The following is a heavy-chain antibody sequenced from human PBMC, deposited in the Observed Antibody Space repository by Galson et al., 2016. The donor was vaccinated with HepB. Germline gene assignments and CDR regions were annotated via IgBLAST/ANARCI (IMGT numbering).Heavy chain of an antibody. Sequence: SLRLSCAASGFTFGSYAMNWVRQAPGKGLQWVSGISGGGVSTHYADSVKGRFTMSRDNSKNTLYLQMNSLRAEDTALYYCAKRLRSSGSGGSNDAFDVWGQGTMVTVSS. D-gene: IGHD6-19*01. V-gene: IGHV3-23*01. CDR1: GFTFGSYA. J-gene: IGHJ3*01. CDR2: ISGGGVST. CDR3: AKRLRSSGSGGSNDAFDV.